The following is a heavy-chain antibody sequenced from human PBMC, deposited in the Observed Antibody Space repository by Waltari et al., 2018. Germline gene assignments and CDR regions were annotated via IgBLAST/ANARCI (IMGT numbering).Heavy chain of an antibody. D-gene: IGHD3-9*01. CDR3: ARDGGLRYFEWFFSN. J-gene: IGHJ4*02. CDR2: IASDGNNE. V-gene: IGHV3-30-3*01. CDR1: GFIFNNYV. Sequence: QVQLVESGGGVVQPGRSVRLSCAASGFIFNNYVIHWVRQDPGKGLELVAGIASDGNNEYYAGSVKGRFTISRDNSKNSVFVHMTSVRPEDTCVYYCARDGGLRYFEWFFSNWGQGTLVTVSS.